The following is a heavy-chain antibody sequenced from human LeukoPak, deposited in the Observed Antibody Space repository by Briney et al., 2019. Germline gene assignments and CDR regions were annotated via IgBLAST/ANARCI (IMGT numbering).Heavy chain of an antibody. D-gene: IGHD3-3*01. CDR3: ARAVRSAGGWFDP. CDR2: MNPNNGDT. V-gene: IGHV1-8*02. J-gene: IGHJ5*02. CDR1: GYTFSDYY. Sequence: ASVKVSCKASGYTFSDYYIHWVRQAPGQGLEWMGWMNPNNGDTGYAQKFQGRVIMTSDSSISTVYMELSSLRYEDTAVYYCARAVRSAGGWFDPWGQGTLVTVSS.